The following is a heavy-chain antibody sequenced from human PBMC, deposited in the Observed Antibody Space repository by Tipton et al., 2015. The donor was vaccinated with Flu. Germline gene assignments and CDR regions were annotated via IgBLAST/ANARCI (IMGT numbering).Heavy chain of an antibody. V-gene: IGHV4-39*01. Sequence: TLSLTCTVSGGSISSSSYYWGWIRQPPGKGLEWIGSIYYSGSTYYNPSLKSRVTISVDTSKNQFSLKLSSVTAADTAVYYCASLPRATYYYDSSGADAFDIWGQGTMVTVSS. D-gene: IGHD3-22*01. CDR1: GGSISSSSYY. CDR3: ASLPRATYYYDSSGADAFDI. J-gene: IGHJ3*02. CDR2: IYYSGST.